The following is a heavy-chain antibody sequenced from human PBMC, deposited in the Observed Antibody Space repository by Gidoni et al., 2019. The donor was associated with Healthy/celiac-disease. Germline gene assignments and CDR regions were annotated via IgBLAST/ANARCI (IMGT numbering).Heavy chain of an antibody. D-gene: IGHD3-22*01. CDR3: ARGMRYYYDSSGYPLPHYGMDV. J-gene: IGHJ6*02. Sequence: QVQLQESGPGLVKPSQTLSLTCTVSGGSISSGGYYWSWTRQHPGKGLEWLGYIYYSGSTYSHPSLQSRVTISVDTSKNQFSLKLSSVTAADTAVYYCARGMRYYYDSSGYPLPHYGMDVWGQGTTVTVSS. CDR1: GGSISSGGYY. V-gene: IGHV4-31*03. CDR2: IYYSGST.